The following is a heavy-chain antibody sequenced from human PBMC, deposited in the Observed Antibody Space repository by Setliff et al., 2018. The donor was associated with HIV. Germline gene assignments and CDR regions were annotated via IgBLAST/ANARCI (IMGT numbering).Heavy chain of an antibody. CDR1: GVSISNYY. J-gene: IGHJ4*02. D-gene: IGHD3-3*01. Sequence: SETLSLTCTVSGVSISNYYWSWIRQPPCKGLEWLGYMYYSGNTNYNPSLKSRLTISVDTSKSQFSLKLNSVTAADTAVYYCARDQSDWFYWGQGTLVTVSS. CDR3: ARDQSDWFY. CDR2: MYYSGNT. V-gene: IGHV4-59*01.